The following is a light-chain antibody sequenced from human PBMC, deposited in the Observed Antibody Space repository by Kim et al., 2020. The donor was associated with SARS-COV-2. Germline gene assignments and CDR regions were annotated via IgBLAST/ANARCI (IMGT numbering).Light chain of an antibody. CDR2: DAS. Sequence: SPGESVTLSCRASQSVFDYLAWYQQKPGQPPRLLIYDASNRATGIPARFSGSGSGTDFTLTISSLEPEDFAVYYCQQRYNWPPITFGQGTRLEIK. CDR3: QQRYNWPPIT. J-gene: IGKJ5*01. V-gene: IGKV3-11*01. CDR1: QSVFDY.